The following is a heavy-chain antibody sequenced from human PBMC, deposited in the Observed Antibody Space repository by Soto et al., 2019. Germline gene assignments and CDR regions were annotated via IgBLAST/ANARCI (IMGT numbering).Heavy chain of an antibody. CDR3: ARGRDYSEDYYYYGMDV. D-gene: IGHD4-4*01. CDR1: GYMFTSYW. J-gene: IGHJ6*02. CDR2: IYPGDSDA. V-gene: IGHV5-51*01. Sequence: GESLKISCQGSGYMFTSYWIAWVRQMPGKGLEWMGIIYPGDSDATYSPSFQGQVTISADKSINTAYLQWSRLKASDTAMYYCARGRDYSEDYYYYGMDVWGQGTTVTVSS.